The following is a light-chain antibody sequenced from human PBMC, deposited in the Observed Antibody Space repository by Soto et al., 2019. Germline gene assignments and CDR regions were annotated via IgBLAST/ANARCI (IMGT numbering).Light chain of an antibody. CDR3: STWDDSLNGWV. V-gene: IGLV1-44*01. J-gene: IGLJ3*02. CDR2: NDD. Sequence: QSVLTQPPSASGTPGQRVTISCSGSSSNIGSNTVNWYQQVPGTAPKLLMFNDDQRPSGVPDRFSGSRSGTSASLAISGLQSDDEADYFCSTWDDSLNGWVFGGGTKLTVL. CDR1: SSNIGSNT.